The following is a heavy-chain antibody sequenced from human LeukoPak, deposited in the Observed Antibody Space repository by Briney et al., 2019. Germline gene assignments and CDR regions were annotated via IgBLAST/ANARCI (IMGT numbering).Heavy chain of an antibody. V-gene: IGHV1-69*05. J-gene: IGHJ4*02. CDR1: GGTFSSYA. D-gene: IGHD3-22*01. CDR3: ARYYYDSQAFDY. CDR2: IIPIFGTA. Sequence: ASVKVSCKASGGTFSSYAISWVRQAPGQGLEWMGRIIPIFGTANYAQKFQGRVTITTDESTSTAYMKLSSLRSEDTAVYYCARYYYDSQAFDYWGQGTLVTVSS.